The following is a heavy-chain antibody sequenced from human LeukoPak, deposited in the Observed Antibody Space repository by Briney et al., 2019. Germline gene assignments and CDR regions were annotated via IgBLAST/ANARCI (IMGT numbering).Heavy chain of an antibody. J-gene: IGHJ4*02. CDR2: IHPSDSRT. CDR1: GYRFTDYW. Sequence: GESLKISCKVSGYRFTDYWIGWVRQMPGKGLEYMGIIHPSDSRTRYSPSFQGQVTISADKSINTAYLQWSSLQASDSAMYYCVRASSTLMVVVHYHLDNWGQGTLVTVSS. V-gene: IGHV5-51*01. D-gene: IGHD2-15*01. CDR3: VRASSTLMVVVHYHLDN.